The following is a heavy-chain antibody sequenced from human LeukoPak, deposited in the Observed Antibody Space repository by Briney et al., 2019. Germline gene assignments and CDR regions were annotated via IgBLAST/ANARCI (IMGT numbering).Heavy chain of an antibody. V-gene: IGHV4-59*01. CDR1: GGFISSYY. Sequence: SETLSLTCTVSGGFISSYYWSWIRQPPGKGLEWIGYIYYSGSTNYNPSLKSRVTISVDTSKNQFSLKLSSVTAADTAVYYCARDKGGAAVAGTQFDPWGQGTLVTVSS. CDR3: ARDKGGAAVAGTQFDP. D-gene: IGHD6-19*01. J-gene: IGHJ5*02. CDR2: IYYSGST.